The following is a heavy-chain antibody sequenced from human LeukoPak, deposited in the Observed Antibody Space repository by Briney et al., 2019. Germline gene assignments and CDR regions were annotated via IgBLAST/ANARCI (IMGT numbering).Heavy chain of an antibody. CDR3: ARELHRNWGSAFDI. D-gene: IGHD7-27*01. CDR1: GHTFTSYD. Sequence: ASVKVSCKASGHTFTSYDINWVRQATGQGLEWMGWMNPNSGNTGYAQKLQGRVTMTRNTSISTAYMELSSLRSEDTAVYYCARELHRNWGSAFDIWGQGTMVTVSS. V-gene: IGHV1-8*01. CDR2: MNPNSGNT. J-gene: IGHJ3*02.